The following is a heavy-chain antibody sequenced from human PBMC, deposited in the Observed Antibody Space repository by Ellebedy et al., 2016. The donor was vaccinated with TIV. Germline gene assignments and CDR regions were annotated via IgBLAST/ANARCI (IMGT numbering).Heavy chain of an antibody. D-gene: IGHD3-3*01. V-gene: IGHV3-48*02. Sequence: GESLKISXAASGFTFSTYSMNWVRQAPGRGLHWISYISSSSGTIYYADSVKGRFTISRDNAKNSLYLQMNSLRDEDTAVYYCARDTIFDYWGTGTLVTVSS. CDR3: ARDTIFDY. CDR2: ISSSSGTI. CDR1: GFTFSTYS. J-gene: IGHJ4*02.